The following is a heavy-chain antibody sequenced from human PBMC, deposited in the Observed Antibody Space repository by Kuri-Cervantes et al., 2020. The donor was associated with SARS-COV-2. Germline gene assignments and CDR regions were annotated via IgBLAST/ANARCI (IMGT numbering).Heavy chain of an antibody. CDR2: ISAYNGNT. V-gene: IGHV1-18*04. CDR1: GYTFTSYG. D-gene: IGHD2-15*01. J-gene: IGHJ6*02. CDR3: ARDSLLPYYYGMDV. Sequence: ASVKVSCKASGYTFTSYGISWVRQAPGQGLEWMGWISAYNGNTNYAQKLQGRVTMTTDTSTSTAYMELRSLRSDDTAMYYCARDSLLPYYYGMDVWGQGTTVTVSS.